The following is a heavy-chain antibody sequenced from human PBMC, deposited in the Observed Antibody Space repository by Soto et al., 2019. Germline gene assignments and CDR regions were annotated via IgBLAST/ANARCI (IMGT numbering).Heavy chain of an antibody. D-gene: IGHD3-3*01. Sequence: QVQLVQSGAEVRKPGSSVKVSCKAPGGTFSTYIISWVRQAPGQGLEWMGRIIPSPDITNYAQKFQGSVTVTADRSTSTAYMELTSLKSEDTAVYYCARDRITTRGDAFDLWGQGTMVTVSS. CDR1: GGTFSTYI. V-gene: IGHV1-69*08. CDR2: IIPSPDIT. J-gene: IGHJ3*01. CDR3: ARDRITTRGDAFDL.